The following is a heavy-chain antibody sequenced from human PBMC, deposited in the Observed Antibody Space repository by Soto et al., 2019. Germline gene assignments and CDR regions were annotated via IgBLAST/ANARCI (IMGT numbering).Heavy chain of an antibody. CDR1: GGSISSSYW. CDR3: ARVSGSYYYGMDV. J-gene: IGHJ6*02. V-gene: IGHV4-4*02. CDR2: IYHSGST. Sequence: QVQLQESGPGLVKPSGTLPLTCAVSGGSISSSYWWSWVRQPPGKGLEWIGEIYHSGSTNYNTSLKSRVTISVDKSKNQFSLKVTSVTAADTAVYFCARVSGSYYYGMDVWGQGTTVTVSS.